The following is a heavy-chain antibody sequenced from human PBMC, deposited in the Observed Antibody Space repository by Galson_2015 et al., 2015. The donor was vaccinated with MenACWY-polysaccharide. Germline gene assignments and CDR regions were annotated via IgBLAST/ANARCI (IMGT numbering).Heavy chain of an antibody. CDR3: VRDEARVHFNS. Sequence: SVKVSCKAHGYWFTGPSINWVRQAPGRGLEWMGRISTTTGTPTYAQDFTGRFVFSLDASVSTTYLQINSLEVGDTAVCFCVRDEARVHFNSWGHGTLLTVSS. D-gene: IGHD3-3*02. CDR2: ISTTTGTP. V-gene: IGHV7-4-1*02. J-gene: IGHJ4*01. CDR1: GYWFTGPS.